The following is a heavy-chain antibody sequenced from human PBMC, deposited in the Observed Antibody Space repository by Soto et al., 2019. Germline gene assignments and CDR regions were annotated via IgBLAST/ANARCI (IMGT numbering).Heavy chain of an antibody. J-gene: IGHJ6*02. CDR3: AKDGSSDYYYGMDV. D-gene: IGHD6-6*01. Sequence: QVQLVESGGGVVQPGRSLRLSCAASGFTFSSYGMRWVRQAPGKGLEWVAVISYDGSNKYYADSVKGRFTISRDNSKNTLYLQMNSLRAEDTAVYYCAKDGSSDYYYGMDVWGQGTTVTVSS. CDR1: GFTFSSYG. V-gene: IGHV3-30*18. CDR2: ISYDGSNK.